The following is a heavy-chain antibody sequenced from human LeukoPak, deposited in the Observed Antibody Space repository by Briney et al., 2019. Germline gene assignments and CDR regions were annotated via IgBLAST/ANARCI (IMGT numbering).Heavy chain of an antibody. D-gene: IGHD5-18*01. CDR1: GGSISSSSYY. CDR2: IYYSGST. Sequence: SETLSLTCTVSGGSISSSSYYWGWIRQPPGKGLEWIGSIYYSGSTYYNPSLKSRVTISVDTSKNQFSLKLSSVTAADTAVYYCARGGSRIQLWFLRNNWFDPWGQGTLVAVSS. V-gene: IGHV4-39*01. J-gene: IGHJ5*02. CDR3: ARGGSRIQLWFLRNNWFDP.